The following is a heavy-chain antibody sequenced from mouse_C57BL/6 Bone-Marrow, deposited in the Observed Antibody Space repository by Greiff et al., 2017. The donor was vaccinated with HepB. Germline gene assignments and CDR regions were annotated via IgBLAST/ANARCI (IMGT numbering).Heavy chain of an antibody. CDR3: ARNYYYGSSQYYFDY. CDR1: GYTFTSYW. V-gene: IGHV1-55*01. CDR2: IYPGSGST. J-gene: IGHJ2*01. Sequence: QVQLQQPGTELVKPGASVKLSCNASGYTFTSYWITWVKQRPGQGLEWIGDIYPGSGSTNYNEKFKSKATLTVDTSSSTAYMQLSSLTSEDSAVYYCARNYYYGSSQYYFDYWGQGTTLTVSS. D-gene: IGHD1-1*01.